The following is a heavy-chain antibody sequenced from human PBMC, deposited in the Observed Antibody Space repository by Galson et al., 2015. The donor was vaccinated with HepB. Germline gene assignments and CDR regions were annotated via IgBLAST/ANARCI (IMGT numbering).Heavy chain of an antibody. J-gene: IGHJ4*02. D-gene: IGHD3-22*01. V-gene: IGHV3-74*03. CDR2: IDSDERGT. CDR1: GFTFNNYK. Sequence: SLRLSCAATSGFTFNNYKIRWVRHVPGKGLVWVAYIDSDERGTKYADSVKGRFTISRDNARNTVFLQMNSLRVEDTAVYFCGRSRGASGYHYDYWGQGTLVAVSS. CDR3: GRSRGASGYHYDY.